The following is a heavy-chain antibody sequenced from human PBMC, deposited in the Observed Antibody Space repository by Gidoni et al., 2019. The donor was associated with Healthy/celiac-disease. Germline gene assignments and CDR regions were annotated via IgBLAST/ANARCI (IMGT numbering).Heavy chain of an antibody. Sequence: QVQLVQSGAEVKKPGASVKVSCTASGYTFTGYYMHWVRQAPGQGLEWMGWINPNSGGTNYAQKFQGWVTMTRDTSISTAYMELSRLRSDDTAVYYCARTLLFDPAGGMDVWGQGTTVTVSS. V-gene: IGHV1-2*04. J-gene: IGHJ6*02. CDR3: ARTLLFDPAGGMDV. CDR1: GYTFTGYY. D-gene: IGHD2-21*02. CDR2: INPNSGGT.